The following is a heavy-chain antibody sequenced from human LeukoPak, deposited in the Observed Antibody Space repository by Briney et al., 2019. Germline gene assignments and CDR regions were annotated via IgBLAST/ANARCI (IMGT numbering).Heavy chain of an antibody. CDR1: GYTFTSYD. CDR3: AREEEIAAAGTIWSYYFDY. Sequence: ASVKVSCKASGYTFTSYDINWVRQATGQGLEWMGWMNPNSGNTGYAQKFQGRVTMTTDTSTSTAYMELRSLRSDDTAVYYCAREEEIAAAGTIWSYYFDYWGQGTLVTVSS. V-gene: IGHV1-8*01. CDR2: MNPNSGNT. J-gene: IGHJ4*02. D-gene: IGHD6-13*01.